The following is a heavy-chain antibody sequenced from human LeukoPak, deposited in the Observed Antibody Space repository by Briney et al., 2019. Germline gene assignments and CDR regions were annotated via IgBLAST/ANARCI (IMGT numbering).Heavy chain of an antibody. D-gene: IGHD3-10*01. CDR1: YYSFTNYD. V-gene: IGHV1-18*01. CDR2: ISVNKGNT. J-gene: IGHJ6*04. CDR3: ARDYYGSGSYWYV. Sequence: ASVKVSCKASYYSFTNYDISWVRQAPGQGLEWMGLISVNKGNTQYAQKFQGRLTMTTDTSTSTAYMELRSLRSDDTAVYYCARDYYGSGSYWYVWGKGTTVTISS.